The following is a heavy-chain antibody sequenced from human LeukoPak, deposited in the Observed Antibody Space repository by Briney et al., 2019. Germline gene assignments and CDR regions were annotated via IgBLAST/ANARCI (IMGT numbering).Heavy chain of an antibody. D-gene: IGHD3-10*01. V-gene: IGHV1-2*04. Sequence: ASVKVSCKASGYTFTGYYMHWVRQAPGQGLEWMGWINPNSGGTNYAQKFQGWVTMTRDTSISTAYMELSRLRSDDTAVYCCAVLWFGELPLDYWGQGTLATVSS. CDR2: INPNSGGT. CDR3: AVLWFGELPLDY. J-gene: IGHJ4*02. CDR1: GYTFTGYY.